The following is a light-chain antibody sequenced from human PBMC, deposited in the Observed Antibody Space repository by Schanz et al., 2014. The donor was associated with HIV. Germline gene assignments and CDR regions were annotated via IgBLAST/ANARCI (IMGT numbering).Light chain of an antibody. CDR1: RSNIGAGYD. V-gene: IGLV1-40*01. J-gene: IGLJ2*01. CDR3: LSYDSSLRASV. Sequence: QSVLTQPPSVSGAPGQRVTISCTGSRSNIGAGYDVHWYQQLPGTAPKLLIYGNTNRPSGVPDRFSGSKSGTSVSLAITGLQAEDEADYYCLSYDSSLRASVFGGGTKLTVL. CDR2: GNT.